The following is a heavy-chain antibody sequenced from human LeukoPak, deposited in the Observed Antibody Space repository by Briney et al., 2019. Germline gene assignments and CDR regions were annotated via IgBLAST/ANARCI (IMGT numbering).Heavy chain of an antibody. J-gene: IGHJ4*02. CDR3: TRVRIVGATTPSRN. V-gene: IGHV3-49*03. Sequence: QTGGSLRLSCTASGFTFGDYAMSWFRKAPGKGLEGVGFIRSKAYGGTTEYAASVKGRFTISRDDSKSIAYLQMNSLKTEDTAVYYCTRVRIVGATTPSRNWGQGTLVTVSS. CDR2: IRSKAYGGTT. D-gene: IGHD1-26*01. CDR1: GFTFGDYA.